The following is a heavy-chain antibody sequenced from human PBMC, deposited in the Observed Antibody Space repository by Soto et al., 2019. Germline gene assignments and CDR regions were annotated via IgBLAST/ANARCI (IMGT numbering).Heavy chain of an antibody. Sequence: QVQLQESGPGLVKPSQTLSLTCSVSGGSISSGDYYWSWVRQHPGKGLEWIGYIFYSGSTYYNPSLKSRPTISVDTSKNQFSLRLRSVTAAATAVYYWERWGSVDIVVVAAIDSWGQGTLVTVSS. CDR3: ERWGSVDIVVVAAIDS. D-gene: IGHD2-15*01. J-gene: IGHJ4*02. CDR1: GGSISSGDYY. V-gene: IGHV4-31*03. CDR2: IFYSGST.